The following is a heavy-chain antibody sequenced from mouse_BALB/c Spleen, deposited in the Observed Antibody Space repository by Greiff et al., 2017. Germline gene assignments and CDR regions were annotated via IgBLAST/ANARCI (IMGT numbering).Heavy chain of an antibody. D-gene: IGHD4-1*02. Sequence: EVKVVESGAELVKPGASVKLSCTASGFNIKDTYMHWVKQRPEQGLEWIGRIDPANGNTKYDPKFQGKATITADTSSNTAYLQLSSLTSEDTAVYYCAPTGKAYRGQGTLVTVSA. CDR1: GFNIKDTY. CDR3: APTGKAY. J-gene: IGHJ3*01. CDR2: IDPANGNT. V-gene: IGHV14-3*02.